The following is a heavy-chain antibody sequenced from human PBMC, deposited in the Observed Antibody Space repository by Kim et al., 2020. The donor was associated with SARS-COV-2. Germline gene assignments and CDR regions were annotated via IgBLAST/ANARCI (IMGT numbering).Heavy chain of an antibody. J-gene: IGHJ4*01. CDR1: GGSISSYY. V-gene: IGHV4-59*01. CDR3: ARYCSSTTCYVYRAFDY. D-gene: IGHD2-2*01. CDR2: IYYSGST. Sequence: SETLSLTCTVSGGSISSYYWSWIRQPPGKGLEWIGYIYYSGSTNYNPSLKSRVTISVDTSKNQFSLKLSSVTAADTAVYYGARYCSSTTCYVYRAFDYWG.